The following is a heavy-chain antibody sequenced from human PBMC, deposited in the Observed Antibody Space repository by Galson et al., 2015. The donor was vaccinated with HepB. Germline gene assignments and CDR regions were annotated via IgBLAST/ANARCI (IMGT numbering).Heavy chain of an antibody. J-gene: IGHJ4*02. CDR1: GFNVSAYA. CDR2: VSSDENNI. V-gene: IGHV3-30*04. CDR3: ARTFYFDY. Sequence: SLRLSCAASGFNVSAYAMHWVRQTPGKRLEWVAVVSSDENNIYYADSVRGRFTISRDNSRDILYLQMNSLRAEDTAVYYCARTFYFDYWGQGTLVTVSS.